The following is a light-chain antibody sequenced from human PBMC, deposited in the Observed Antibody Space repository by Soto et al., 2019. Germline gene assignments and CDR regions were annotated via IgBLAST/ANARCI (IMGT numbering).Light chain of an antibody. Sequence: EIVLTQSPATLSLSPGDRATLSCRASQSVGSYLGWYQQRPGQAPRLLIYDASNRATGIPARFSGSGSGTDFTLPIISLEPEDFAVYYCQQRSDWPPTFGGGTKVEIK. CDR1: QSVGSY. CDR2: DAS. CDR3: QQRSDWPPT. V-gene: IGKV3-11*01. J-gene: IGKJ4*01.